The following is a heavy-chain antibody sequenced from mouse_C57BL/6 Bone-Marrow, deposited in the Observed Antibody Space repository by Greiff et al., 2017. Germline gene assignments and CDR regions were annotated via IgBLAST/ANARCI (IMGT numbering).Heavy chain of an antibody. V-gene: IGHV1-81*01. D-gene: IGHD1-1*01. Sequence: VMLVESGAELARPGASVKLSCKASGYTFTSYGISWVKQRTGPGLEWIGEIYPRSGNTYYNEKFKGKATLTADKSSSTAYMELRSLTSEDSAVYFCARWRYYGSSSYFDYWGQGTTLTVSS. J-gene: IGHJ2*01. CDR1: GYTFTSYG. CDR2: IYPRSGNT. CDR3: ARWRYYGSSSYFDY.